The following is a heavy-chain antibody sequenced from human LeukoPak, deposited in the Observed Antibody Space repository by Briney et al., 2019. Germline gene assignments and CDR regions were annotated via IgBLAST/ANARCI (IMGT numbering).Heavy chain of an antibody. CDR1: GFTFSSYG. V-gene: IGHV3-30*02. Sequence: GGSLRLSCAASGFTFSSYGMHWVRQAPGKGLEWVAFIRYDGSNKYYADSVKGRFTISRENSKNTLYPQMNSLRAEDTAVYYCAKVCSASCYKEFDYWGQGTLVTVSS. CDR2: IRYDGSNK. CDR3: AKVCSASCYKEFDY. D-gene: IGHD2-2*01. J-gene: IGHJ4*02.